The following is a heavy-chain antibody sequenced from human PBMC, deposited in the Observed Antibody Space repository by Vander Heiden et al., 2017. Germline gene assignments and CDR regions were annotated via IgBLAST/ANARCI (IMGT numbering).Heavy chain of an antibody. D-gene: IGHD5-12*01. V-gene: IGHV3-21*01. J-gene: IGHJ4*02. Sequence: EVQLVESGGGLVKPGGSLRLSCVASGFSFSSYNKDWVRQAPGKGLEWVSSISSSSSYIFYADSVKGRFTISRDNAKNSLYLQMNSLRAEDTAVYYCARHVDQPYWGQGTLVTVSS. CDR3: ARHVDQPY. CDR2: ISSSSSYI. CDR1: GFSFSSYN.